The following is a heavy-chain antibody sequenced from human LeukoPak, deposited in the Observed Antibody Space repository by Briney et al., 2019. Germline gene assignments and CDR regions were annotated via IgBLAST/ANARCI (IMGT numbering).Heavy chain of an antibody. Sequence: QPGGSLRLSCAASGFTFSSYAMTWVRQAPGKGLEWVSGVSGSGGSTYYADSVKGRFTISRDNSKNTLSLQMNSLRAEDTAVYYCAKDRRGWNYGLYFDYWGQGTLVTVSS. CDR2: VSGSGGST. D-gene: IGHD1-7*01. CDR3: AKDRRGWNYGLYFDY. CDR1: GFTFSSYA. V-gene: IGHV3-23*01. J-gene: IGHJ4*02.